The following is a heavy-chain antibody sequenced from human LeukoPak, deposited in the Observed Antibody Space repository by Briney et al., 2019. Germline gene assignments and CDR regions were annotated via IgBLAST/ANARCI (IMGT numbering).Heavy chain of an antibody. V-gene: IGHV1-2*02. CDR3: ARDLLPNYDGSGYGPFDY. J-gene: IGHJ4*02. Sequence: ASVKVSCKASGYTFTGYYMHWVRQAPGQGLEWMGWINPNSGGTNYQGRVTMTRDTSISTAYMELSRLRSDDTAMYYCARDLLPNYDGSGYGPFDYWGQGTLVTVSS. CDR1: GYTFTGYY. D-gene: IGHD3-22*01. CDR2: INPNSGGT.